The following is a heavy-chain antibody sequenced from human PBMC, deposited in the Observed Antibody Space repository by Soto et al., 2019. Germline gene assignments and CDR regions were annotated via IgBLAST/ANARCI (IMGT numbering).Heavy chain of an antibody. CDR3: AHRRVGFDY. CDR1: GFSLTTSGVS. CDR2: IYWDDDE. J-gene: IGHJ4*02. V-gene: IGHV2-5*02. Sequence: QITLKESGPALVKPTQTLTLTCNFSGFSLTTSGVSVGWIRQTPGKALEWLALIYWDDDERYSASLKSRLTITKDTSKSRVVLTMTNMDPVDTGTYYCAHRRVGFDYWGQGALVTVSS.